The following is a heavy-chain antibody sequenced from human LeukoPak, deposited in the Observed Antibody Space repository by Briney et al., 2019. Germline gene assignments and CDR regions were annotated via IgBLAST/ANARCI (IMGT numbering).Heavy chain of an antibody. CDR1: GFTFSSYS. D-gene: IGHD2-2*01. V-gene: IGHV3-21*01. CDR3: ARLLVPAAPPHN. CDR2: ISSSSSYI. Sequence: PGGSLRLSCAASGFTFSSYSMNWVRQAPGKGLEWVSSISSSSSYIYYADSVKGRFTISRDNAKNSLYLQMNSLRAEDTAVYYCARLLVPAAPPHNWGQGTLVTVSS. J-gene: IGHJ4*02.